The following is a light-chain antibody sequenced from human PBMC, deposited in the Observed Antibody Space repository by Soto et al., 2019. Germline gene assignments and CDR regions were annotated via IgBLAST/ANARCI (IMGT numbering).Light chain of an antibody. Sequence: QSVLTQQPSVSGTPGQRVTISCSGSSSNIGNNPVNWYQQFPGTAPKLLIYSNNQRPSGFPDRFSGSKSGTSASLASNGLQSEDEADYYCAAWDDSLSGVVFGGGTKLTVL. CDR3: AAWDDSLSGVV. V-gene: IGLV1-44*01. CDR2: SNN. J-gene: IGLJ3*02. CDR1: SSNIGNNP.